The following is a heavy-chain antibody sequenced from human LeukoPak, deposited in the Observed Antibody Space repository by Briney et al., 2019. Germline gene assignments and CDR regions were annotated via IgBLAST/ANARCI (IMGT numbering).Heavy chain of an antibody. CDR2: ISSSGSTI. CDR1: GFTFSSYE. Sequence: GGSLRLSCAASGFTFSSYEMNWVRQAPGKGLEWVSYISSSGSTIYYADSVKGRFTISRDNAKNSLYLQMNSLRAEDTAVYYCAREVTYDSSGYYYGPIDYWSQGTLVTVSS. D-gene: IGHD3-22*01. J-gene: IGHJ4*02. CDR3: AREVTYDSSGYYYGPIDY. V-gene: IGHV3-48*03.